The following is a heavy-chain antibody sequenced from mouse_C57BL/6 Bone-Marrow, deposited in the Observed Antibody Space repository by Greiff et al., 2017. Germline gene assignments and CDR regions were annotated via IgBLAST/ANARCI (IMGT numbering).Heavy chain of an antibody. CDR2: IYPGGGYT. J-gene: IGHJ4*01. CDR3: ARWGSRCAVDY. Sequence: VQLQQSGAELVRPGTSVKMSCKASGYTFTNYWIGWAKQRPGHGLEWIGDIYPGGGYTNYNEKFKGKDTLTADKSSSTAYMQFSSLTSEDSAIYYCARWGSRCAVDYWGQGTSVTVSS. V-gene: IGHV1-63*01. CDR1: GYTFTNYW. D-gene: IGHD1-1*01.